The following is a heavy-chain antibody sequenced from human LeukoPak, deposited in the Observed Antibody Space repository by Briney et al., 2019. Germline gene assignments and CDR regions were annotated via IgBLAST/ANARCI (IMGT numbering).Heavy chain of an antibody. CDR2: IYYSGST. Sequence: MSSETLSLTCTVSGGSISSYYWSWIRQPPGKGREWIGYIYYSGSTNYNPSLKSRVTISVDTSKNQFSLKLSSVTAADTAVYYCARQRVWGYSYGYPGYYYYMDVWGKGTTVTISS. V-gene: IGHV4-59*08. CDR1: GGSISSYY. CDR3: ARQRVWGYSYGYPGYYYYMDV. J-gene: IGHJ6*03. D-gene: IGHD5-18*01.